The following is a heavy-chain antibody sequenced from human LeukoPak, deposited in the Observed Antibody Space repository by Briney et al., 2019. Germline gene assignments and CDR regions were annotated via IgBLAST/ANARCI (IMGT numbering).Heavy chain of an antibody. CDR2: ISGSGGST. CDR3: AKDQAPYYDFWSGPTF. V-gene: IGHV3-23*01. D-gene: IGHD3-3*01. CDR1: GFTFSSYA. Sequence: QPGGSLRLSCAASGFTFSSYAMSWVRQAPGKGLEWVSAISGSGGSTYYADSVKARFTVSRDNSKITLYLQMNSLRAEDTAVYYCAKDQAPYYDFWSGPTFWGQGTLVTVSS. J-gene: IGHJ4*02.